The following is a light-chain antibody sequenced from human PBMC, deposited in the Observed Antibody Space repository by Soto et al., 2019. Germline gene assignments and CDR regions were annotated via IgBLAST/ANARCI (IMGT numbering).Light chain of an antibody. CDR1: SSDVGGYNY. V-gene: IGLV2-14*01. CDR2: EVS. J-gene: IGLJ2*01. Sequence: QSVLTQPASVSGSPGQSITISCTGTSSDVGGYNYVSWYQQHPGKAPKLMIYEVSNRPSGVSNRFSGSKSDNTASLTISGLQAEDEADYYCSSYTSSSTVVIGGGTQLTVL. CDR3: SSYTSSSTVV.